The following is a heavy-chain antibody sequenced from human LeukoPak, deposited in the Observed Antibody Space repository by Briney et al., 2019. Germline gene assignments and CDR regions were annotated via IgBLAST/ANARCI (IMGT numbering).Heavy chain of an antibody. Sequence: ASVKVSCKASGSTFSFYAINWVRQAPGQGLEWMGGIVPKFGSTNYAQKFHDSLSITPDDSTSAAHMELRSLEAEDAAVYYCATDNLAPSGVKYFQVWGPGTLVTVSS. CDR1: GSTFSFYA. CDR3: ATDNLAPSGVKYFQV. D-gene: IGHD3-16*02. V-gene: IGHV1-69*13. CDR2: IVPKFGST. J-gene: IGHJ1*01.